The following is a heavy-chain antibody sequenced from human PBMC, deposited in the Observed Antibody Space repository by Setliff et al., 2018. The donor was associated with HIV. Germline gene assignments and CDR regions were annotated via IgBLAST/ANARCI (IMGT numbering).Heavy chain of an antibody. Sequence: GASVKVSCKASGYTFTSYGISWVRQAPGQGLEWMGWISGYNGNTEYAQKFRGRVTMTRDTSISTAYMERSRLTSDDTAMYYCARGTTVVMGDDVDNYHYSYLDVWGKGTTVTVSS. V-gene: IGHV1-18*01. CDR2: ISGYNGNT. CDR1: GYTFTSYG. CDR3: ARGTTVVMGDDVDNYHYSYLDV. D-gene: IGHD4-17*01. J-gene: IGHJ6*03.